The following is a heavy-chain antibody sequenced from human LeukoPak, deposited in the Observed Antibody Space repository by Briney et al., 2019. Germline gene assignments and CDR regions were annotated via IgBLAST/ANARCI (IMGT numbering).Heavy chain of an antibody. V-gene: IGHV3-21*01. CDR1: GFTFSSYS. CDR3: ARDNRKWELDQSFCY. J-gene: IGHJ4*02. D-gene: IGHD1-26*01. CDR2: IRSSSSYI. Sequence: GGSLRLSCAASGFTFSSYSMNWVRQAPGKGLEWVSSIRSSSSYIYYADSVKGRFTISRDNAKNSLYLQMNSLRAEDTAVYYCARDNRKWELDQSFCYWAQGTLVTVSS.